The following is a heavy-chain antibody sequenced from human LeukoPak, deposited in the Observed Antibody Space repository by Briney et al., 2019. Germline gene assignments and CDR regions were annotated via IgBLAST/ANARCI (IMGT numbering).Heavy chain of an antibody. D-gene: IGHD3-22*01. Sequence: ASVKVSCKASGYTFTSYDINWVRQAPGQGLEWMGWMNPNSGNTGYAQKFQGRVTMTRNTSISTAYMELGSLRSEDTAVYYCARGKVGYYDSSGYPGWRAFDIWGQGTMVTVSS. CDR2: MNPNSGNT. CDR1: GYTFTSYD. J-gene: IGHJ3*02. CDR3: ARGKVGYYDSSGYPGWRAFDI. V-gene: IGHV1-8*01.